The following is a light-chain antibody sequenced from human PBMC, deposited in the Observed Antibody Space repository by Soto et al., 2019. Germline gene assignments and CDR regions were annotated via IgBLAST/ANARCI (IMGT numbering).Light chain of an antibody. CDR1: QSVSSF. CDR3: QHRGNWPIT. Sequence: EIGLTQSPATLSLSPGERATRSCEASQSVSSFLAWYQQKPGQAPRLFIYDASKRATGVPARFSGSGSGTDFTLTISSLEPDDFAVYYCQHRGNWPITFGQGTRLEIK. V-gene: IGKV3-11*01. CDR2: DAS. J-gene: IGKJ5*01.